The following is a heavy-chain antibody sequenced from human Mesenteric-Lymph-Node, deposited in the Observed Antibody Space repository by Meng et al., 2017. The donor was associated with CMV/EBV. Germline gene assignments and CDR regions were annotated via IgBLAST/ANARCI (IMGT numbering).Heavy chain of an antibody. CDR3: ARAELGPGPLDS. D-gene: IGHD7-27*01. V-gene: IGHV3-30*03. CDR2: ISYDGSNR. J-gene: IGHJ4*02. Sequence: GESLKISCAASGFTFSSYWMHWVRQAPGKGLEWVAVISYDGSNRYFADSVKGRFTISRDNSKKTLYLQMNTRRPEDTAAYFCARAELGPGPLDSWGQGTLVTVSS. CDR1: GFTFSSYW.